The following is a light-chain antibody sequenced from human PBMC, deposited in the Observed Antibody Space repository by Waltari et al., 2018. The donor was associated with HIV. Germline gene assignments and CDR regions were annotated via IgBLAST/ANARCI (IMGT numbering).Light chain of an antibody. CDR2: GAS. V-gene: IGKV3-20*01. Sequence: EIVLTQSPGTLSLSPGERVTLSCRASQSVSSSYLAWYQQKPGQAPRLLIYGASSRATGIPDRFSGSGSGTDFTLTISRSEPEDFAVYYCQVDAGSLSWTFGQGTKVDIK. CDR1: QSVSSSY. J-gene: IGKJ1*01. CDR3: QVDAGSLSWT.